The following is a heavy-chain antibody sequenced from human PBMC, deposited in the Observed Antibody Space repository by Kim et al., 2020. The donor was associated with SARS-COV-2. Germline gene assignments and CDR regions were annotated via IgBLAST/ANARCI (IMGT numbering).Heavy chain of an antibody. J-gene: IGHJ4*02. D-gene: IGHD2-15*01. CDR2: INAGNGNT. CDR1: GYTFTSYA. Sequence: ASVKVSCKASGYTFTSYAMHWVRQAPGQRLEWMGWINAGNGNTKYSQKFQGRVTITRDTSASTAYMELSSLRSEDTAVYYCARAGDIVVVVAAFDYWGQGTLVTVSS. V-gene: IGHV1-3*01. CDR3: ARAGDIVVVVAAFDY.